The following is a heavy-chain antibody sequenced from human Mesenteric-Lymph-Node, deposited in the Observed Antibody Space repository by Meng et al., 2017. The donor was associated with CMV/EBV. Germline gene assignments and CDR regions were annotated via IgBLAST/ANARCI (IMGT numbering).Heavy chain of an antibody. D-gene: IGHD6-6*01. J-gene: IGHJ4*02. V-gene: IGHV3-48*03. Sequence: GGSLRLSCAASGFTFSSFEMNWVRQAPGKGLEWVSYISSSGSTIYYADSVKGRFTISRDNAKNSLYLQMNSLRAEDTAVYYCARDYSSYGYWGQGVLVTVSS. CDR1: GFTFSSFE. CDR3: ARDYSSYGY. CDR2: ISSSGSTI.